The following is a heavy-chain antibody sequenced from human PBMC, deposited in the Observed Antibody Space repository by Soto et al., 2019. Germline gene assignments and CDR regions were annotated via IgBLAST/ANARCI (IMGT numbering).Heavy chain of an antibody. V-gene: IGHV4-38-2*01. J-gene: IGHJ4*02. CDR2: IYHSGST. CDR1: GYSISSGYY. D-gene: IGHD3-10*01. CDR3: ARAFDSGSYYNVGY. Sequence: SETLSLTCAVSGYSISSGYYWGWIRQPPGKGLEWIGSIYHSGSTYYNPSLKSRVTISVDTSKNQFSLKLSSVTAADTAVYYCARAFDSGSYYNVGYWGQGTLVTSPQ.